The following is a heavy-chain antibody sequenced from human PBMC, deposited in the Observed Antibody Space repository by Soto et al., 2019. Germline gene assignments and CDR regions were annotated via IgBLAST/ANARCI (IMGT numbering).Heavy chain of an antibody. J-gene: IGHJ4*02. D-gene: IGHD1-26*01. CDR2: IIPIFGTA. V-gene: IGHV1-69*13. CDR1: AGTFSSYA. CDR3: EVGATTGVVDY. Sequence: AXSGKVSCKASAGTFSSYAISWVRQAPGQGLEWMGGIIPIFGTANYAQKFQGRVTITADESTSTAYMELSSLRSEDTAVYYCEVGATTGVVDYWGQGTLVTGSS.